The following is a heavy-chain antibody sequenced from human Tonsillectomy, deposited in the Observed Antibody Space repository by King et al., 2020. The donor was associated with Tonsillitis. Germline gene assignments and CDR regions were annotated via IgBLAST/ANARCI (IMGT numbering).Heavy chain of an antibody. D-gene: IGHD3-9*01. CDR1: GFTFSSYA. J-gene: IGHJ4*02. CDR3: ARVTNSDILTGSPYYFDY. CDR2: ISYDGSNK. Sequence: QLVQSGGGVVQPGRSLRLSCAASGFTFSSYAMHWVRQAPGKGLEWVAVISYDGSNKYYADSVKGRFTISRDNSKNTLYLQMNSLRAEDTAVYYCARVTNSDILTGSPYYFDYWGQGTLVTVS. V-gene: IGHV3-30-3*01.